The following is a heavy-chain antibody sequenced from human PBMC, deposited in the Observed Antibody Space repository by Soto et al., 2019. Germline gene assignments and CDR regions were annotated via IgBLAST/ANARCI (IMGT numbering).Heavy chain of an antibody. CDR1: GGTFSSYA. Sequence: SVKVSCKASGGTFSSYAISWVRQAPGQGLEWMGGIIPIFGTANYAQNFQGRVTITADESTSTAYMELSSLRSEDTAVYYCARGDSRIEAAGTGDYYYYYGMDVWGQGTTVTVSS. CDR3: ARGDSRIEAAGTGDYYYYYGMDV. CDR2: IIPIFGTA. J-gene: IGHJ6*02. V-gene: IGHV1-69*13. D-gene: IGHD6-13*01.